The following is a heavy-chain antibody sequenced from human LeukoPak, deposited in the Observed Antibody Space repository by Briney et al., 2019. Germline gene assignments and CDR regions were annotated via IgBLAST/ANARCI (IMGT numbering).Heavy chain of an antibody. CDR1: GGSFSGYY. Sequence: PSETLSLTCAVYGGSFSGYYWSWIRQPPGKGLEWIGEINHSGSTNYNPSLKSRVTISVDTSKNQFSLKLSSVTAADTAVYYCARGRHSSGWYYYYYGMDVWGQGTTVTVSS. CDR3: ARGRHSSGWYYYYYGMDV. D-gene: IGHD6-19*01. CDR2: INHSGST. J-gene: IGHJ6*02. V-gene: IGHV4-34*01.